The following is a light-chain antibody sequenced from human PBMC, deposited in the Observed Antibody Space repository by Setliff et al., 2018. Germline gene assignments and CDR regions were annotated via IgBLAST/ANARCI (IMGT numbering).Light chain of an antibody. CDR2: EVS. V-gene: IGLV2-14*02. Sequence: QSALTQPASVSGSPGQSITISCTGTSSDVGSYKLVSWYQHHPGKAPQLIIFEVSKRPAGVSRRFSGSKSGNTASLTISGLRAEDEADYYCSSYTSSSTVVFGTGTKVTVL. CDR3: SSYTSSSTVV. CDR1: SSDVGSYKL. J-gene: IGLJ1*01.